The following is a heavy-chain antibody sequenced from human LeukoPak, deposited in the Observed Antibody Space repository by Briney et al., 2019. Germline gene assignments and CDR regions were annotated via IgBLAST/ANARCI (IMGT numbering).Heavy chain of an antibody. D-gene: IGHD3-22*01. CDR3: ARNFYFDSSGYYHY. Sequence: ASVRFSGRASEYTFTGYYIHWVRQAPGQGLEWMGWINPNSGGTNYAQKFQGRFTMTRDTSISTAYMEMSRLRSDDTAVYYCARNFYFDSSGYYHYWGQGTLVTVSS. CDR1: EYTFTGYY. J-gene: IGHJ4*02. V-gene: IGHV1-2*02. CDR2: INPNSGGT.